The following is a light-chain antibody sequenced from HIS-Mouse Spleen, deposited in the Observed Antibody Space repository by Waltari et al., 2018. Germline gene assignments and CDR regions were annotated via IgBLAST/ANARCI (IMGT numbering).Light chain of an antibody. CDR2: EGS. J-gene: IGLJ2*01. V-gene: IGLV2-23*01. Sequence: QSALTQPASVSGSPGQSITISCTGTSSDLGSYNLVPWYQQHPGQAPKLMIYEGSKRPSGVSNRFSGSKSGNTASLTISGLQAEDEADYYCCSYAGSSTVVFGGGTKLTVL. CDR1: SSDLGSYNL. CDR3: CSYAGSSTVV.